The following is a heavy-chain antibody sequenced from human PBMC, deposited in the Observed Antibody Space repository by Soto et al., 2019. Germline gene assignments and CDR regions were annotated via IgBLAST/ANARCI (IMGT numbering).Heavy chain of an antibody. V-gene: IGHV1-69*13. D-gene: IGHD3-10*01. Sequence: SVKVSCKASGGTFSSYAISWVRQAPGQGLEWMGGIIPIFGTANYAQKFQGRVTITADESTSTAYMELSSLRSEDTAVYYCARNHSPSMVRGVIILDYWGQGTLVTVSS. CDR2: IIPIFGTA. CDR3: ARNHSPSMVRGVIILDY. CDR1: GGTFSSYA. J-gene: IGHJ4*02.